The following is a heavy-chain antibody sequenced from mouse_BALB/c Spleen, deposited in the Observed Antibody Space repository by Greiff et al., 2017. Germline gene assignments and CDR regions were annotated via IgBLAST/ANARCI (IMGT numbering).Heavy chain of an antibody. CDR2: IYPGSGST. J-gene: IGHJ2*01. CDR1: GYTFTSYW. CDR3: TRGITTVVATDY. V-gene: IGHV1S22*01. D-gene: IGHD1-1*01. Sequence: LKQPGSELVRPGASVKLSCKASGYTFTSYWMHWVKQRPGQGLEWIGNIYPGSGSTNYDEKFKSKATLTVDTSSSTAYMQLSSLTSEDSAVYYCTRGITTVVATDYWGQGTTLTVSS.